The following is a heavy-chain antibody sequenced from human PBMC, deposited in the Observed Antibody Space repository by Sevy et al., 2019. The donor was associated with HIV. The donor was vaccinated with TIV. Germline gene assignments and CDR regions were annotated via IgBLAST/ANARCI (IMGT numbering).Heavy chain of an antibody. CDR2: INPNSGDT. CDR1: GYTFTDYY. CDR3: ARDPVDPNPAGMDV. D-gene: IGHD5-12*01. V-gene: IGHV1-2*06. J-gene: IGHJ6*02. Sequence: ASVKVSCKASGYTFTDYYMHWVRQAPGQGLEWMGRINPNSGDTNFVQKFQGRVTMTRDTYISTAYMELSRLTSDDTAVYYCARDPVDPNPAGMDVWGQGTTVTVSS.